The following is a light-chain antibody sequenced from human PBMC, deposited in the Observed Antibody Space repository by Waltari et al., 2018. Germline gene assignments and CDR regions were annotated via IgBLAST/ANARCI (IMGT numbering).Light chain of an antibody. J-gene: IGKJ3*01. Sequence: DIQLTQSPSFLSASVGDRVTITCLASQGVTSYLAWYQQKPGKAPKLLISAASTLQSGVPSRFSGSGSGTEFILTISSLQPEDFATYYCQQLSSYPLTFGPGTKVDIK. CDR3: QQLSSYPLT. V-gene: IGKV1-9*01. CDR1: QGVTSY. CDR2: AAS.